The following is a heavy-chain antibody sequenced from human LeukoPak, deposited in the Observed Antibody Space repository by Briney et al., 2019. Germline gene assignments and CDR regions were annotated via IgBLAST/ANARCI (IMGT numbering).Heavy chain of an antibody. CDR1: GLILSNNS. Sequence: GGSLRHSCAVSGLILSNNSMTWVRQAPGKGLEWVASIKQDGSEKYYVDSVKGRFTISRDNAKNSLYLEMNSLRAEDTALYYCVRNRYNLDVWGQGTTVTVSS. D-gene: IGHD1-1*01. V-gene: IGHV3-7*01. CDR2: IKQDGSEK. J-gene: IGHJ6*02. CDR3: VRNRYNLDV.